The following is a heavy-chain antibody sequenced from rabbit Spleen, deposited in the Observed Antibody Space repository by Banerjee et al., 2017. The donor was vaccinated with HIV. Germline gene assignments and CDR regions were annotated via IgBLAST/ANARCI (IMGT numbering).Heavy chain of an antibody. J-gene: IGHJ6*01. D-gene: IGHD1-1*01. V-gene: IGHV1S40*01. CDR2: IDTGSSGFT. Sequence: QSLEESGGDLVEPGASLTLTCIASGVSFSDNSYMCWVRQAPGKGLEWIICIDTGSSGFTYFASWAKGRFTISKTSSTTVTLQMTSLTAADTATYFCARDTSTSSSTYGMDLWGPGTLVTVS. CDR3: ARDTSTSSSTYGMDL. CDR1: GVSFSDNSY.